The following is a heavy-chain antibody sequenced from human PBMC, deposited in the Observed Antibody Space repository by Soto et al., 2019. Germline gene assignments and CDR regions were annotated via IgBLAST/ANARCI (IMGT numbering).Heavy chain of an antibody. D-gene: IGHD6-19*01. CDR1: GYSFTNYW. CDR2: IYPHDSDI. V-gene: IGHV5-51*01. Sequence: PGESLKISCKGSGYSFTNYWIGWVRQMPGKGLEWMGIIYPHDSDIRYSPSFQGQVTISADKSVSTAYLQWSSLKASDTAMYYCARYSSDSLGFTYWVQGTRVTLYS. CDR3: ARYSSDSLGFTY. J-gene: IGHJ4*02.